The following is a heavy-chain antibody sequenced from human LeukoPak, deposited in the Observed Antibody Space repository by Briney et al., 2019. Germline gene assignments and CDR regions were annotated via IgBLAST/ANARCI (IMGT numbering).Heavy chain of an antibody. CDR1: GGTFSSYA. J-gene: IGHJ3*02. CDR2: IIPIFGIA. Sequence: SVKVSCKASGGTFSSYAISWVRQAPGQGLEWMGRIIPIFGIANYAQKFQGRVTITADKSTSTAYMELSSLRSEDTAVYYCASDIVVVPAATGAFDIWGQGTMVTVSS. D-gene: IGHD2-2*01. V-gene: IGHV1-69*04. CDR3: ASDIVVVPAATGAFDI.